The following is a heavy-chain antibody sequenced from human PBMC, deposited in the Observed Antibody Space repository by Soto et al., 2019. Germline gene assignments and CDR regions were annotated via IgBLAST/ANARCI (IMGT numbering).Heavy chain of an antibody. J-gene: IGHJ4*02. CDR3: ARGPLVVLNYFES. CDR2: MNPNSGNT. CDR1: GYTFTSYD. Sequence: ASVKVSCKASGYTFTSYDINWVRQATGQGLEWMGWMNPNSGNTGYAQKFQGRVTMTRNTSISTAYMELSSLRSDDTAMYFCARGPLVVLNYFESWGQGTLVTVSS. V-gene: IGHV1-8*01.